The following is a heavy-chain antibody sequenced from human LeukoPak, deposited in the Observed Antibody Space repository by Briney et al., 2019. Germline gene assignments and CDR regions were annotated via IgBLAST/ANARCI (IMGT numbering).Heavy chain of an antibody. CDR3: ARDVDYGDYELGY. J-gene: IGHJ4*02. CDR2: INPSGASA. Sequence: ASVKVSCKASGYTFNTYYIHWVRQAPGQGLEWMGIINPSGASASYAQKFRGRVNMTRDTSTSTVYMELSSLRTEDTAVYYCARDVDYGDYELGYWGQGTLVTVSS. V-gene: IGHV1-46*02. CDR1: GYTFNTYY. D-gene: IGHD4-17*01.